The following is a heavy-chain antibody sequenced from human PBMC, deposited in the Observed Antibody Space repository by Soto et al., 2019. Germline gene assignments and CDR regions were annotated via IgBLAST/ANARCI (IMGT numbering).Heavy chain of an antibody. CDR3: ARQDIVATIYEY. CDR1: GGSISSGGYS. CDR2: IYHSGST. J-gene: IGHJ4*02. Sequence: PSETLSLTCAVSGGSISSGGYSWSWIRQPPGKGLEWIGYIYHSGSTYYNPSLKSRVTISVDRSKNQFSLKLSSVTAADTAVYYCARQDIVATIYEYWGQGTLVTVSS. V-gene: IGHV4-30-2*01. D-gene: IGHD5-12*01.